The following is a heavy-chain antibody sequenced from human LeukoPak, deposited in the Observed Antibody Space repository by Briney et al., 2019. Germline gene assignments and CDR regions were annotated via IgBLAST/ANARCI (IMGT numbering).Heavy chain of an antibody. D-gene: IGHD6-19*01. Sequence: GGSLRLSCAASGLTFSSYSMNWDRQAPGKGLEWVALISYDGSKKYYAESVKGRFTISRDNSKNTLYLQMNSLRPEDTAVYYCARNNIFGSASGWPLDYRGQGTLVTVSS. V-gene: IGHV3-30*03. CDR3: ARNNIFGSASGWPLDY. J-gene: IGHJ4*02. CDR1: GLTFSSYS. CDR2: ISYDGSKK.